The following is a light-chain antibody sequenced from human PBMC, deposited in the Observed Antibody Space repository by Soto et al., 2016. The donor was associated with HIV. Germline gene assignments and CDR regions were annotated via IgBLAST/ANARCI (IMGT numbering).Light chain of an antibody. V-gene: IGKV1-5*03. CDR1: QSINSW. Sequence: DIQMTQSPSTLSASVGDRVTITCRASQSINSWLAWYQQKPGKAPKLLIYKASSLESGVPSRFSGSGSGTEFTLTISSLQPDDFATYYCQQLNSHPLTFGGGTKVEIK. CDR2: KAS. CDR3: QQLNSHPLT. J-gene: IGKJ4*01.